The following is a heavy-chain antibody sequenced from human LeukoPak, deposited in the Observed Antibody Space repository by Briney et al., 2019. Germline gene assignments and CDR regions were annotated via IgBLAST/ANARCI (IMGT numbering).Heavy chain of an antibody. CDR3: ARARHYSSGWYSYYYYGMDV. J-gene: IGHJ6*02. V-gene: IGHV4-34*01. CDR2: INHSGST. CDR1: GGSLSGYY. Sequence: PSETLSLTCAVYGGSLSGYYWSWIRQPPGKRLEWIGEINHSGSTNYNPSLKSRVTISVDTSKNQFSLKLSSVTAADTAVYYCARARHYSSGWYSYYYYGMDVWGQGTTVTVSS. D-gene: IGHD6-19*01.